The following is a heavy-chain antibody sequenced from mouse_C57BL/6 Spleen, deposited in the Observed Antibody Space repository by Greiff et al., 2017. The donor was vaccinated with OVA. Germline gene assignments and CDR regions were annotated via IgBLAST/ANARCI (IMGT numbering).Heavy chain of an antibody. CDR2: INPSNGGT. V-gene: IGHV1-53*01. J-gene: IGHJ2*01. Sequence: VKLQQPGTELVKPGASVKLSCKASGYTFTSYWMHWVKQRPGQGLEWIGNINPSNGGTNYNEKFKSKATLTVDKSSSTAYMQLSSLTSEDSAVYYCARASRQLRLLDYWGQGTTLTVSS. D-gene: IGHD3-2*02. CDR3: ARASRQLRLLDY. CDR1: GYTFTSYW.